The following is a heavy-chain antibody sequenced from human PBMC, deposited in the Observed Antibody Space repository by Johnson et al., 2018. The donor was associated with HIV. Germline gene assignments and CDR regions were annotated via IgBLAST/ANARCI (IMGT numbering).Heavy chain of an antibody. Sequence: VQLVESGGGVVRPGGSLRLSCVASGFTFDDYGMSWVRQAPGKGLEWVSGISWNSGSIGYADSVKGRFTISRDNAKNSLYLQMKSLRAEDTALYYCAKGSGGEADAFDIWGQGTMVTVSS. CDR3: AKGSGGEADAFDI. CDR1: GFTFDDYG. J-gene: IGHJ3*02. CDR2: ISWNSGSI. V-gene: IGHV3-9*01. D-gene: IGHD3-16*01.